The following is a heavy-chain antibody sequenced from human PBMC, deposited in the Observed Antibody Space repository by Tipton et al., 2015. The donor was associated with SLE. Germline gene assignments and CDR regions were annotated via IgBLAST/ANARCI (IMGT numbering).Heavy chain of an antibody. D-gene: IGHD3-10*01. CDR1: GGSISSYY. J-gene: IGHJ6*02. Sequence: LRLSCTVSGGSISSYYWSWIRQPPGKGLEWIGYIYYSGSTNYNPSLKSRVTISVDTSKNQFSLNLSSVTAAHTAVYYCARESTGETYNYSGRDVGGQGTPVTVSS. CDR3: ARESTGETYNYSGRDV. CDR2: IYYSGST. V-gene: IGHV4-59*01.